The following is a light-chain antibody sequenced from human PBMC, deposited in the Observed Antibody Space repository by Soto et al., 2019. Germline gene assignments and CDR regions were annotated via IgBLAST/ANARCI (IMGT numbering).Light chain of an antibody. CDR3: QQYGSSGT. Sequence: IVMTQSPATLSVSPGERVTLSCRASQSVSSNLAWYQQKPGQAPRLLIYGASTRATGIPDRFSGSGSGTDFTLTISRLEPEDFAVYYCQQYGSSGTFGQGTKVDIK. V-gene: IGKV3-20*01. CDR2: GAS. J-gene: IGKJ1*01. CDR1: QSVSSN.